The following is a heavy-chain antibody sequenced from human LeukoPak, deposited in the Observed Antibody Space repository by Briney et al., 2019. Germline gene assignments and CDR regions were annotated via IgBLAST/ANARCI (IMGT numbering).Heavy chain of an antibody. J-gene: IGHJ4*02. Sequence: ASVKVSCKASGYTFTGYYMHWVRQAPGQGLEWMGGINPNSGGTNYAQKFQGRVTMTRDTSISTAYMELSKLRSDDTAVYYCARAAMTVVVTDFDYWGQGTLVTVSS. CDR1: GYTFTGYY. CDR3: ARAAMTVVVTDFDY. CDR2: INPNSGGT. D-gene: IGHD3-22*01. V-gene: IGHV1-2*02.